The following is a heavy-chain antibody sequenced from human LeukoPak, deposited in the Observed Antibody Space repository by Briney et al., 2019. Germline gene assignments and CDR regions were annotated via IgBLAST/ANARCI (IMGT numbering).Heavy chain of an antibody. Sequence: GGSLRLSCAASGFTFGDYAMTWVRQAPGKGLEWVGFIRSKTYGGTTEYAASMKGRFTISRDDSKSIAYLQMNSLKTEDTAVYYCARGGGYSGYGFFDYWGQGTLVTVSS. D-gene: IGHD5-12*01. CDR3: ARGGGYSGYGFFDY. CDR1: GFTFGDYA. J-gene: IGHJ4*02. CDR2: IRSKTYGGTT. V-gene: IGHV3-49*04.